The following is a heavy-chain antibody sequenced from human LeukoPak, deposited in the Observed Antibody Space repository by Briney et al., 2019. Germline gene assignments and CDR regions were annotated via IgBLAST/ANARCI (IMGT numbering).Heavy chain of an antibody. Sequence: GGSLRLSCAASGFTFSSYWMSWVRQASGKGLEWVANIKQDGSEKYYVDSVKGRFTISRDNAKNSLYLQMNSLRAEDTAVYYCARGVMITFGGVIPNYFDYWGQGTLVTVSS. CDR1: GFTFSSYW. CDR3: ARGVMITFGGVIPNYFDY. D-gene: IGHD3-16*02. V-gene: IGHV3-7*01. J-gene: IGHJ4*02. CDR2: IKQDGSEK.